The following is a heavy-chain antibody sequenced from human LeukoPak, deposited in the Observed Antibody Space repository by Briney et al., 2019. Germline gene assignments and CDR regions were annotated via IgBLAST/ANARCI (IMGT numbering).Heavy chain of an antibody. V-gene: IGHV3-48*02. Sequence: GGSLRLSCAASGFTFSSYSMNWVRQAPGKGLEWLSYISTSSDTIYYADSVKGRFTISRDNAKNSLYLQMNSLGDEDTAVYYCARDEAVAGTDYYYYGMDVWGQGTTVTVSS. CDR2: ISTSSDTI. J-gene: IGHJ6*02. CDR1: GFTFSSYS. CDR3: ARDEAVAGTDYYYYGMDV. D-gene: IGHD6-19*01.